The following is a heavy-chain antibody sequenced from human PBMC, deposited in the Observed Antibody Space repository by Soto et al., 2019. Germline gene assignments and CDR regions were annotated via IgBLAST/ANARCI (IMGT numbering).Heavy chain of an antibody. J-gene: IGHJ4*02. CDR3: GTWRGSSWFDY. CDR1: GFTFSSYS. V-gene: IGHV5-51*01. Sequence: GESLKISCKASGFTFSSYSLGWVRHMPGKGLQWMGNIFSSDSSAKYSPSFVGQVTISVDRSINTAYLEWSSLKASDTAIYYCGTWRGSSWFDYWGPGTMVTVSS. D-gene: IGHD2-2*01. CDR2: IFSSDSSA.